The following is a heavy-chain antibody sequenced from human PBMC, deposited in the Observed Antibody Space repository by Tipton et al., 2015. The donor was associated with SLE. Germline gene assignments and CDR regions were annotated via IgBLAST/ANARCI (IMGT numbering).Heavy chain of an antibody. V-gene: IGHV4-59*11. D-gene: IGHD3-10*01. CDR1: GDSISSHY. CDR3: ARSPFIPGWFDP. Sequence: TLSLTCTVSGDSISSHYWSWFRQPPGRTLEWIAYVYSSGRTDYNPSLKSRVTMSVDTSKNQFSLKLSSVTAADTAVYYCARSPFIPGWFDPWGQGTLVTASS. CDR2: VYSSGRT. J-gene: IGHJ5*02.